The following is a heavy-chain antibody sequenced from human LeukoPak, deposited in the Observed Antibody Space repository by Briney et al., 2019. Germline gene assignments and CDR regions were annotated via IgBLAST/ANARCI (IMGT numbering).Heavy chain of an antibody. CDR2: INWNGGST. V-gene: IGHV3-20*04. J-gene: IGHJ3*02. CDR1: GFTFDDYG. D-gene: IGHD1-26*01. Sequence: GGSLRLSCAASGFTFDDYGMSWVRHAPGKGLEWASGINWNGGSTGCADSVKGRFTISRDNAKNSLYLQMNSLRAEDTASYYCASSGSDKTGAFDIWGQGTMVTVSS. CDR3: ASSGSDKTGAFDI.